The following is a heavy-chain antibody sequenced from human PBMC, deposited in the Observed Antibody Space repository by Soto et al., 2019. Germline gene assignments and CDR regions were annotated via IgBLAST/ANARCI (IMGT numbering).Heavy chain of an antibody. CDR3: ATTKGYIDPFDL. CDR1: GFIFSNYG. V-gene: IGHV3-23*01. Sequence: EAQLLESGGGLVQPGGSLRLSCAASGFIFSNYGMSWVRQAPGKGLEWVSSISGGGDRTHNADSVRGRFTISRDDSRNTLNLQMNSLRAEDTAIYFCATTKGYIDPFDLWGQGTLVTVSS. CDR2: ISGGGDRT. J-gene: IGHJ4*02. D-gene: IGHD5-12*01.